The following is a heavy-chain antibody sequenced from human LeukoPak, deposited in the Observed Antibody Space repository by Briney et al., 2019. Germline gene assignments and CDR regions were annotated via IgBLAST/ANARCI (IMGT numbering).Heavy chain of an antibody. CDR2: ISSSSSYI. J-gene: IGHJ5*01. CDR3: ARGALDAATPFDS. CDR1: GFTFSSYS. D-gene: IGHD2-15*01. Sequence: PGGSLRLSCAASGFTFSSYSMNWVRQAPGKGLEWVSSISSSSSYIYYADSLKGRFTIARDNAKKSVYLQMNSLRAEDTAVYYCARGALDAATPFDSWGQGTLVTVSS. V-gene: IGHV3-21*01.